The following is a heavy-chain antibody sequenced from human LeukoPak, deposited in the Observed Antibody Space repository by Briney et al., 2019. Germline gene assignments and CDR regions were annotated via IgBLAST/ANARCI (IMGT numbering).Heavy chain of an antibody. CDR2: ISGSGGST. J-gene: IGHJ5*02. Sequence: GGSLRLSCAASGCTFSSYAMSWVRQAPGKGLEWVSAISGSGGSTYYADSVKGRFTISRDNSKNTLYLKMNSLRAGDPAVYYCANDLSYYDSSGYYSWFDPWGQGPLVTVSS. CDR3: ANDLSYYDSSGYYSWFDP. D-gene: IGHD3-22*01. V-gene: IGHV3-23*01. CDR1: GCTFSSYA.